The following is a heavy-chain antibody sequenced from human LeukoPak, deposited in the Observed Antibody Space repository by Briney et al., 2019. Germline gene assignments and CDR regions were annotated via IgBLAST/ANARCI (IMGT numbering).Heavy chain of an antibody. J-gene: IGHJ6*03. CDR1: GVSMNYYF. Sequence: PSETLSLTCTVSGVSMNYYFWNWIRQPAGQGLQWIGRIHSSGATNYNPSLKSRVTISVDTSKNQFSLKLSSVTAADTAVYYCARVMVRGVIRYYYMDVWGKGTTVTISS. V-gene: IGHV4-4*07. D-gene: IGHD3-10*01. CDR2: IHSSGAT. CDR3: ARVMVRGVIRYYYMDV.